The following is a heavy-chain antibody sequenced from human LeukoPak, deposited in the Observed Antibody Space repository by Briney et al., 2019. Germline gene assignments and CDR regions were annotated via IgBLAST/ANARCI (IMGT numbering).Heavy chain of an antibody. D-gene: IGHD3-22*01. Sequence: SETLSLTCTVSGDSINDYYWNWIRQPPGKGLEWIGYIYYSGSTDYNPSLKSRVTISVDTSKNQFSLKLSSVTAADTAVYYCARQVPGLYDSSGYLEFDYWGQGTLVTVSS. CDR3: ARQVPGLYDSSGYLEFDY. CDR2: IYYSGST. CDR1: GDSINDYY. J-gene: IGHJ4*02. V-gene: IGHV4-59*01.